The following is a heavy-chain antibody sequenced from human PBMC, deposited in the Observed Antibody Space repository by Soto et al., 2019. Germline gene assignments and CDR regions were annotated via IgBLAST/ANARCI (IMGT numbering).Heavy chain of an antibody. CDR2: ISYDGSNK. J-gene: IGHJ3*01. D-gene: IGHD1-26*01. CDR1: GFTFSSYA. Sequence: QVQLVESGGGVVQPGGSLRLSCAASGFTFSSYAMHWVRQAPGKGLEWVAVISYDGSNKYYGASVKGRFTISRDNSKNTLYLQMNSLRAEDTAVYYCARDDSGSHRMDWGQGTMGTVSS. V-gene: IGHV3-30-3*01. CDR3: ARDDSGSHRMD.